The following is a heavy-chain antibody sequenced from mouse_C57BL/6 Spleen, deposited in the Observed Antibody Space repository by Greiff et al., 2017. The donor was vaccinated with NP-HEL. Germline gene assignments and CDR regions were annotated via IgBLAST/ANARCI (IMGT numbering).Heavy chain of an antibody. CDR2: IDPENGDT. D-gene: IGHD2-4*01. CDR1: GFNIKDDY. J-gene: IGHJ4*01. CDR3: TTGDYDGGYAMDY. V-gene: IGHV14-4*01. Sequence: EVKVVESGAELVRPGASVKLSCTASGFNIKDDYMHWVKQRPEQGLEWIGWIDPENGDTAYASKFQGKATITADPSSNTAYLQLSSLTSEDTAVYYCTTGDYDGGYAMDYWGQGTSVTVSS.